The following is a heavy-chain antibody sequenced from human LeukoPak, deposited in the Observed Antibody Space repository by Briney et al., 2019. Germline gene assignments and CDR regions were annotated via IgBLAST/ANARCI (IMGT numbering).Heavy chain of an antibody. V-gene: IGHV1-69*05. CDR2: IIPIFGTA. Sequence: ASVKVSCKACGGTFSSYAISWVRQAPGQGLEWMGGIIPIFGTANYAQKFQGRVTITTDESTSTAYMELSSLRSEDTAVYYCASPPYCSSTSCYSAFDIWGQGTMVTVSS. D-gene: IGHD2-2*02. CDR3: ASPPYCSSTSCYSAFDI. CDR1: GGTFSSYA. J-gene: IGHJ3*02.